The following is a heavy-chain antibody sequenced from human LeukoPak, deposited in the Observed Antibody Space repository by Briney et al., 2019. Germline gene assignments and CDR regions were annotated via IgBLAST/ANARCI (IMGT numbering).Heavy chain of an antibody. CDR1: GGSFSGYY. D-gene: IGHD3-22*01. CDR3: ATSTYYYDSSGYGNWFDP. V-gene: IGHV4-34*01. Sequence: PSETLSLTCAVYGGSFSGYYWSWIRQPPGKGLEWIGEINHSGSTNYNPSLKSRVTISVDTSKNQFSLKLSSVTAADTAVYYCATSTYYYDSSGYGNWFDPWGQGTLVTVSS. CDR2: INHSGST. J-gene: IGHJ5*02.